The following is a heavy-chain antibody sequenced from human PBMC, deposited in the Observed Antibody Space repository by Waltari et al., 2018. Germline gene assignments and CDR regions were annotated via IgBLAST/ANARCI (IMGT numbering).Heavy chain of an antibody. Sequence: QVQLQESGPGLVKPSETLSLTCTVSGGSISSHYWSWIRQPPGKGLEWIGYIYYSGSTNYNPALKSRVTIAVDTSKNQFFLKLSSVTAADTAVYYWARGATAVAGHNWFDPWGQGTLVTVSS. V-gene: IGHV4-59*11. CDR2: IYYSGST. D-gene: IGHD6-19*01. CDR3: ARGATAVAGHNWFDP. J-gene: IGHJ5*02. CDR1: GGSISSHY.